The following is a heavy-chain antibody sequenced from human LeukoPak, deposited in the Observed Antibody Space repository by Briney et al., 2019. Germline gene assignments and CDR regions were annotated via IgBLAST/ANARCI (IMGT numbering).Heavy chain of an antibody. CDR2: IYSTGRT. Sequence: WIVYIYSTGRTNYPPSLKSRLTISVDTSKNQFSLKLSSVTAADTAVYYCARSPTVTTLDYWGQGTLVTVSS. J-gene: IGHJ4*02. V-gene: IGHV4-59*01. CDR3: ARSPTVTTLDY. D-gene: IGHD4-17*01.